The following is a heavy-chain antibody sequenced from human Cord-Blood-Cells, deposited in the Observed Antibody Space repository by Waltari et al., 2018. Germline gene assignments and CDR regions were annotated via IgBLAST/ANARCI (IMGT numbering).Heavy chain of an antibody. CDR1: GSTFSSYA. D-gene: IGHD7-27*01. V-gene: IGHV3-23*01. J-gene: IGHJ4*02. Sequence: EVQLLESGGGLVQPGGSLRLSCAASGSTFSSYAMRWFRQAPGKGLGWVSAISGSGGSTYYADSVKGRFTISRDNSKNTLYLQMNSLRAEDTAVYYCAKGANWGPTLTLDYWGQGTLVTVSS. CDR2: ISGSGGST. CDR3: AKGANWGPTLTLDY.